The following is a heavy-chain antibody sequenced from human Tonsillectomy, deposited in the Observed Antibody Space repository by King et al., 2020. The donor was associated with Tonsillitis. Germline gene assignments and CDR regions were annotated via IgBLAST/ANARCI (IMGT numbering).Heavy chain of an antibody. CDR1: GFTFSSNA. CDR3: ARNPVGQYYFDY. CDR2: ISYDATNK. Sequence: VQLVESGGGVVQPGRSLRLSCAAAGFTFSSNAMHWVRQAPGKGLEWVAVISYDATNKYYADSVKGRFTISRDNSENTLYLQMNSLRAEDTAVYYCARNPVGQYYFDYWGQGTLVTVSS. V-gene: IGHV3-30*04. J-gene: IGHJ4*02.